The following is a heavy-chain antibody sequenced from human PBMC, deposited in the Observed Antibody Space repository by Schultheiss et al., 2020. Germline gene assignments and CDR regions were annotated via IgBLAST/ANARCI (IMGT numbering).Heavy chain of an antibody. V-gene: IGHV3-30*18. Sequence: GESLKISCAASGFTFSSYGMHWVRQAPGKGLEWVAVISYDGSNKYYADSVKGRFTISRDNSKNTLYLQMNSLRAEDTAVYYCAKDLVTGTTVGAFDIWGQGTMVTVSS. CDR2: ISYDGSNK. D-gene: IGHD1-7*01. CDR3: AKDLVTGTTVGAFDI. CDR1: GFTFSSYG. J-gene: IGHJ3*02.